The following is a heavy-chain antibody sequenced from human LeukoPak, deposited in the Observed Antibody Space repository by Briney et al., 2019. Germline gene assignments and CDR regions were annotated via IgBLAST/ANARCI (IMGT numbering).Heavy chain of an antibody. V-gene: IGHV3-21*01. D-gene: IGHD3-3*01. Sequence: GGSLRLSCAASGFTFSSYSMNWVRQAPGKGLEWVSSISSSSSHIYYADSVKGRFTISRDNAKNSLYLQMNSLRAEDTAVYYCARAATIFGVVTNFDYWGQGTLVTVSS. J-gene: IGHJ4*02. CDR1: GFTFSSYS. CDR3: ARAATIFGVVTNFDY. CDR2: ISSSSSHI.